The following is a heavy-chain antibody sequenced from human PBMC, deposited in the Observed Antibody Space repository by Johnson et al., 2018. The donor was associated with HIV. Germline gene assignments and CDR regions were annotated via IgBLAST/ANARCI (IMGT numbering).Heavy chain of an antibody. Sequence: VQLVESGGGFIQPGGSLKLSCAASGFTVSGKFMGWVRLAPGKGLEWVSFISGGSTNYTDSRKGRFTISRDNSKNTLYLQMNSLRAEDTAVYYCVRVKQQVVRVGSDEFDIWGQGTMVTVSS. CDR3: VRVKQQVVRVGSDEFDI. V-gene: IGHV3-66*01. D-gene: IGHD6-13*01. CDR1: GFTVSGKF. CDR2: ISGGST. J-gene: IGHJ3*02.